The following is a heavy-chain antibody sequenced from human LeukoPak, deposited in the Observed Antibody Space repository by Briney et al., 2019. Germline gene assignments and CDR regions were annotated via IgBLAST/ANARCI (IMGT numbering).Heavy chain of an antibody. CDR1: GGSFSGYY. CDR2: INHSGST. V-gene: IGHV4-34*01. D-gene: IGHD6-19*01. Sequence: SETLSLTCAVYGGSFSGYYWSWIRQPPGKGLEWIGEINHSGSTHYNPSLKSRVTISVDTSKNHFPLKLSSVTAADTAVYYCARTPGGYSSGWFDYWGQGTLVTVSS. CDR3: ARTPGGYSSGWFDY. J-gene: IGHJ4*02.